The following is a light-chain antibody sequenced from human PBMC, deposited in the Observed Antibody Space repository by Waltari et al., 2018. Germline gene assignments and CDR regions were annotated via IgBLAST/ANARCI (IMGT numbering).Light chain of an antibody. Sequence: IQMTQSPSTLSASVGVIVTITCRASKSVSRWLTWYQQKPGEAPTLLIYKRSSLESGVPPRFSGSGSGTEVTLTISSREPDDFATDYGQQYSAPWPFGEGTTVAI. J-gene: IGKJ1*01. CDR2: KRS. V-gene: IGKV1-5*03. CDR1: KSVSRW. CDR3: QQYSAPWP.